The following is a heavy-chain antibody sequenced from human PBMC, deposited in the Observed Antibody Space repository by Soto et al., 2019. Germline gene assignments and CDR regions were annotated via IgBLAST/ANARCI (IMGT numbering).Heavy chain of an antibody. CDR1: GGSVAGNSAA. D-gene: IGHD1-26*01. J-gene: IGHJ4*02. CDR3: ASEFSYNVSIDSYLEY. Sequence: SQSLSLTCAISGGSVAGNSAAWNWIRQSPSRGLEWLGRTYYRSRWYNDYAVSVKSRITVTPDTSKNQFSLHLNSVTTEDTAVYYCASEFSYNVSIDSYLEYWGQGALVNVAS. V-gene: IGHV6-1*01. CDR2: TYYRSRWYN.